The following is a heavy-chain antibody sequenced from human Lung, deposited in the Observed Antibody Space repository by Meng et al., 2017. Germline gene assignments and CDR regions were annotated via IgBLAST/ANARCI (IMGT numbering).Heavy chain of an antibody. CDR3: ARAEDYYDSSGYYYGLDY. J-gene: IGHJ4*02. CDR1: GGTFSSYA. D-gene: IGHD3-22*01. CDR2: IIPIFGTA. V-gene: IGHV1-69*01. Sequence: VALGPVGAGVKEPWSSVKVSCKVSGGTFSSYAISWVRQAPGQGLEWMGGIIPIFGTANYAQKFQGRVTITADESTSTAYMELSSLRSEDTAVYYCARAEDYYDSSGYYYGLDYWGQGTLVTVSS.